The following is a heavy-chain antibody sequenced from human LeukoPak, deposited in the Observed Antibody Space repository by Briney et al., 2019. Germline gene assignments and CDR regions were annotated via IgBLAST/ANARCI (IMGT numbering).Heavy chain of an antibody. CDR3: ARSYSGTGYYYYGMDV. V-gene: IGHV4-59*01. CDR2: IYYTGST. D-gene: IGHD1-26*01. J-gene: IGHJ6*02. Sequence: SETLSHTCTVSGGSISYYYWSWIRQPPGKGLEWIAYIYYTGSTNYNPSLKSRVTISLDTSKNQFSLKLTSVTAADTAVYYCARSYSGTGYYYYGMDVWGQGTTVTVSS. CDR1: GGSISYYY.